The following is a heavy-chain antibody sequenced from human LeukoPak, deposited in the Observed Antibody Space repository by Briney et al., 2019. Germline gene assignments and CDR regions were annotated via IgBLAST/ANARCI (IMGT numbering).Heavy chain of an antibody. CDR1: GFTFSSHA. V-gene: IGHV3-23*01. J-gene: IGHJ4*02. CDR3: ATGEPKYYDSSGYYYDFDY. CDR2: ISGSGDST. Sequence: GRYLRRSCAASGFTFSSHAMSWVGQAPGKGLDWFSAISGSGDSTYHADSVKGRFNISRDNSKNTLYLQMNSLRAEDTAVYYCATGEPKYYDSSGYYYDFDYWGQGTLVTVSS. D-gene: IGHD3-22*01.